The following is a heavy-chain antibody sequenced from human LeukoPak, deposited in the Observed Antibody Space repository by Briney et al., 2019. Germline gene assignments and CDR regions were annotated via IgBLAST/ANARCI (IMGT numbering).Heavy chain of an antibody. CDR1: GFTFDDYA. V-gene: IGHV3-9*01. CDR2: ISWNSGSI. J-gene: IGHJ5*02. CDR3: AKDPYGSRSYKGVGWFDP. D-gene: IGHD3-10*01. Sequence: GGSLRLSRAASGFTFDDYAMHWVRQAPGKGLEWVSGISWNSGSIGYADSVKGRFTISRDNAKNSLYLQMNSLRAEDTALYYCAKDPYGSRSYKGVGWFDPWGQGTLVTVSS.